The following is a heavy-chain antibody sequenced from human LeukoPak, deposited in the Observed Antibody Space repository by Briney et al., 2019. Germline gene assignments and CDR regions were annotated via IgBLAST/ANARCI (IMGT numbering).Heavy chain of an antibody. CDR1: GGSISSGYH. Sequence: SETLSLTCTVSGGSISSGYHWGWIRPPPGKGLEWIGSIYYSGTTYYNTSLKSRVIVSVDTSKNQFSLKLSSVTAADTTVYYCARLDIAAEGPAIWGQGTMVSVSS. V-gene: IGHV4-39*01. CDR2: IYYSGTT. CDR3: ARLDIAAEGPAI. D-gene: IGHD6-13*01. J-gene: IGHJ3*02.